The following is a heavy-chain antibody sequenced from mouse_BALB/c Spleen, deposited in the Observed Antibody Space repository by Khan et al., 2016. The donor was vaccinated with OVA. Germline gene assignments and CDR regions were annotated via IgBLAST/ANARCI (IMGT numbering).Heavy chain of an antibody. CDR2: IYPGSGNP. CDR3: ARGDYGLYYFDY. CDR1: GYTFTDYY. Sequence: QVQLKQSGPDLARPGASVKLSCKAAGYTFTDYYINWVKQRTGQGLEWIGDIYPGSGNPYYNEKFKGKATLTADKSSSTAYMQLSSLTSEDSAVXYCARGDYGLYYFDYWGQGTTLTVSS. J-gene: IGHJ2*01. V-gene: IGHV1-77*01. D-gene: IGHD1-2*01.